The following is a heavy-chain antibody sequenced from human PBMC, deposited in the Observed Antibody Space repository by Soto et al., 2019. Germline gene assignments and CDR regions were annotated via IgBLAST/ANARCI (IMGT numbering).Heavy chain of an antibody. CDR2: IIPIFGTA. D-gene: IGHD3-22*01. V-gene: IGHV1-69*01. J-gene: IGHJ3*02. Sequence: QVQLVQSGAEVKKPGSSVKVSCKASGGTFSSYAISWVRQAPGQGLEWMGGIIPIFGTANYAQKFQGRVTITEDESTSTAYMELSSLRSEDTAVYYCAYYYDSSGYYYQTDAFDIWGQGTMVTVSS. CDR3: AYYYDSSGYYYQTDAFDI. CDR1: GGTFSSYA.